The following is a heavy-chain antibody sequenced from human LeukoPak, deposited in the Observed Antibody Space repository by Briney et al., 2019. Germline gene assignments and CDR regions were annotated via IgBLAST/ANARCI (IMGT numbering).Heavy chain of an antibody. D-gene: IGHD5-12*01. CDR3: ARHSGGLNP. Sequence: SETLSLTCTVSGASISSYYCSWIRQPPGKGLEWIGYIYYSGSTNCNPSLKSRVTISVDTSNNQFSLKLRSVTAADTAVYYCARHSGGLNPWGQGTLVTVSS. V-gene: IGHV4-59*08. CDR2: IYYSGST. J-gene: IGHJ5*02. CDR1: GASISSYY.